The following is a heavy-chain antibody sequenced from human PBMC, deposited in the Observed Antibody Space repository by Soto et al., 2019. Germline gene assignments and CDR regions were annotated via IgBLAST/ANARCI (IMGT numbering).Heavy chain of an antibody. D-gene: IGHD2-8*01. CDR2: TYYTGTT. CDR1: GDSIGSGGYY. V-gene: IGHV4-31*03. Sequence: SSETLSLTCTVSGDSIGSGGYYWYWIRQQPGKGLEWIGFTYYTGTTYYNPSLKSRVAISVDTSKNQFSLKLNSVTAADTAVYYCVKRTAVLSGPEGDDYWVQGLLVT. J-gene: IGHJ4*02. CDR3: VKRTAVLSGPEGDDY.